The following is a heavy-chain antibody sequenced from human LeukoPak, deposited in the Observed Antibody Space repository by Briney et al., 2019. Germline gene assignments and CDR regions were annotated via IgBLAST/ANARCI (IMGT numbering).Heavy chain of an antibody. V-gene: IGHV3-23*01. J-gene: IGHJ5*02. D-gene: IGHD3-22*01. CDR3: AKGRTVVISIWFDP. CDR1: GFTLSSYA. CDR2: ISGSGGST. Sequence: PVGSLRLSCAAPGFTLSSYAISCVRQAPGEGLECVSAISGSGGSTYYADSVKGRFTIYRDNSRNTLYLRLNRLRAEARAVYYCAKGRTVVISIWFDPWGQGTLVTVCS.